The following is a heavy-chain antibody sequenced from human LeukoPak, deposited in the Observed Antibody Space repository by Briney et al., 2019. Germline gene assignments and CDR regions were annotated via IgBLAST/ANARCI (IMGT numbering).Heavy chain of an antibody. Sequence: SETLSLTCTISGGSIGSYYWTWIRQPPGKGLEWIGYIDYSGSTNYNPSFKSRVTMSVDTSKNQFSLKLSSVTAADTAVYYCARGPNYGSGSNFDYWGQGTLVTVSS. J-gene: IGHJ4*02. CDR1: GGSIGSYY. CDR2: IDYSGST. D-gene: IGHD3-10*01. V-gene: IGHV4-59*12. CDR3: ARGPNYGSGSNFDY.